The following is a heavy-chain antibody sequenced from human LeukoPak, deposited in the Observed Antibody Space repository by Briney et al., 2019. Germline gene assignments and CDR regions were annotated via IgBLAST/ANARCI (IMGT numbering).Heavy chain of an antibody. Sequence: QTGGSLRLSCAASGFTCSSYWMSWVRQAPGKGLEWVANIKQDGSEKYYVDSVKGRFTISRDNAKNSLYLQMNSLRAEDTAVYYCARESGSSSWRIDYWGQGTLVTVSS. V-gene: IGHV3-7*01. CDR2: IKQDGSEK. D-gene: IGHD6-13*01. CDR1: GFTCSSYW. J-gene: IGHJ4*02. CDR3: ARESGSSSWRIDY.